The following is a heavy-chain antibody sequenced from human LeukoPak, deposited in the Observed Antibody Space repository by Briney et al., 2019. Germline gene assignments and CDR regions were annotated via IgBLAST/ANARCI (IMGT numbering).Heavy chain of an antibody. V-gene: IGHV1-2*02. D-gene: IGHD3-3*01. J-gene: IGHJ4*02. CDR1: GYTFSGFY. CDR3: ARAAAVQYYDFWSGYFV. Sequence: ASVKVSCKASGYTFSGFYMHWVRQAPGQGLEWMGWINPNSGGTNYAQKFQGRVTMTRDTSISTAYMELSRLRSDDTAVYYCARAAAVQYYDFWSGYFVWGQGTLVTVSS. CDR2: INPNSGGT.